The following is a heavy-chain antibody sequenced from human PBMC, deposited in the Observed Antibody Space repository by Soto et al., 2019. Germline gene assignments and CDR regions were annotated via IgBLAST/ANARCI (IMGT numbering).Heavy chain of an antibody. V-gene: IGHV3-23*01. CDR3: AKRLGSGNYFDY. D-gene: IGHD3-10*01. CDR1: GFTFSSYA. CDR2: ISDSGGST. Sequence: EVQLLESGGGLVQPGGSLRLSCAASGFTFSSYAMNWVRQAPGKGLEWVSIISDSGGSTQYADSVKGRFTISRDNSKNTLYLQMNSLRDEDTAVYYGAKRLGSGNYFDYWGQGTLATVSS. J-gene: IGHJ4*02.